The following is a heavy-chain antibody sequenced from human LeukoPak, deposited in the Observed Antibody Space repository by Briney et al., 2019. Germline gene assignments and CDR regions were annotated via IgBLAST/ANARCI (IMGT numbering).Heavy chain of an antibody. Sequence: GASVKVSCKVSGYTLTELAMHWVRQAPGKGLEWMGGFEPEDGKTIYAQEFWGRVTMTEDISTDTAYMELSSLRPEDTAVYYCATSGFRFYYYYYIDVWGEGTTVTVSS. D-gene: IGHD3-10*01. CDR2: FEPEDGKT. J-gene: IGHJ6*03. V-gene: IGHV1-24*01. CDR1: GYTLTELA. CDR3: ATSGFRFYYYYYIDV.